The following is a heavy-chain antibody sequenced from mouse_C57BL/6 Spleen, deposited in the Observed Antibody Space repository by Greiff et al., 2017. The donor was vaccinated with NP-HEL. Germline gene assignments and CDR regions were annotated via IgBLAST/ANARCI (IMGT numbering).Heavy chain of an antibody. CDR2: IYPGSGST. V-gene: IGHV1-55*01. Sequence: VKLQQPGAELVKPGASVKMSCKASGYTFTSYWITWVKQRPGQGLEWIGDIYPGSGSTNYNEKFKSKATLTVDTSSSTAYMQLSSLTSEDSAVYYCARSIYYGFYWYFDVWGTGTTVTVSS. CDR1: GYTFTSYW. CDR3: ARSIYYGFYWYFDV. D-gene: IGHD2-2*01. J-gene: IGHJ1*03.